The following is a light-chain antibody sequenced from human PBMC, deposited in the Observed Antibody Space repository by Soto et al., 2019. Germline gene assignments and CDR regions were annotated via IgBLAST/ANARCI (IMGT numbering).Light chain of an antibody. Sequence: EIVLTQSPATLSLSPGERATLSCGASQSVNSYLAWFQQKPGQAPRLLIYDASNRATGIPARFSGSGSGTDFTLTISSLEPEDFAVYYCQQRSDFLTFGGGTKVDIK. CDR3: QQRSDFLT. CDR1: QSVNSY. J-gene: IGKJ4*01. CDR2: DAS. V-gene: IGKV3-11*01.